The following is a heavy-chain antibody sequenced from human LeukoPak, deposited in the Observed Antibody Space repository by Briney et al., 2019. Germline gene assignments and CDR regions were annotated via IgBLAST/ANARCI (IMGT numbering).Heavy chain of an antibody. CDR3: ARYGRGSSSSGDYYYYMDV. CDR2: IYHSGST. Sequence: SETLSLTCTVSGYSISSGYYWGWIRQPPGKGLEWIGSIYHSGSTYYNPSLKSRVTISVDTSKNQFSLKLSSVTAADTAVYYCARYGRGSSSSGDYYYYMDVWGKGTTVTVSS. J-gene: IGHJ6*03. V-gene: IGHV4-38-2*02. D-gene: IGHD6-6*01. CDR1: GYSISSGYY.